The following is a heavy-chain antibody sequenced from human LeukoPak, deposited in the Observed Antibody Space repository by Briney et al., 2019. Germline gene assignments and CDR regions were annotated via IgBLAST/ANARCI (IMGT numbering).Heavy chain of an antibody. D-gene: IGHD2/OR15-2a*01. J-gene: IGHJ4*02. V-gene: IGHV3-21*01. CDR3: TRGLVSSEYPPTFVPDY. CDR1: GFTFRNYA. CDR2: ISITGYYI. Sequence: GGSLRLSCAASGFTFRNYAMNWVRQAPGKRLEWVSSISITGYYINDADSVKGRFTISRDNSKNSLFLQMNSLRDEDTAVYYCTRGLVSSEYPPTFVPDYWGQGTLVTVSS.